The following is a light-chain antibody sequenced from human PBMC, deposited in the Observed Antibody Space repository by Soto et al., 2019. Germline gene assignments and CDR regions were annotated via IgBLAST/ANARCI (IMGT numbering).Light chain of an antibody. Sequence: DIVMTQSPDSLAVSLGERATINCKSSQRVFSTYNNKNHLAWYQQKPGQPPKLLIYWASTRESGVPDRFSGSGTVTDFTLTISSLQAEDVAVYYCQQYYSAPRLLTFGGGTKVEIK. CDR2: WAS. CDR1: QRVFSTYNNKNH. V-gene: IGKV4-1*01. J-gene: IGKJ4*01. CDR3: QQYYSAPRLLT.